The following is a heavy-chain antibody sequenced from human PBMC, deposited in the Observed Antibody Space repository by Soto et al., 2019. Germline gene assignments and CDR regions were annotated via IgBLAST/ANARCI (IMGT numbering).Heavy chain of an antibody. J-gene: IGHJ4*02. D-gene: IGHD3-10*01. CDR3: ARDREVLWFGEPLWFFDY. CDR1: GYTFTSYG. CDR2: ISAYNGNT. V-gene: IGHV1-18*01. Sequence: ASVKVSCKASGYTFTSYGISWVRQAPGQGLEWMGWISAYNGNTNYAQKLQGRVTMTTDTSTSTAYMELRSLRSDDTAVYYCARDREVLWFGEPLWFFDYWGQGTLVTVSS.